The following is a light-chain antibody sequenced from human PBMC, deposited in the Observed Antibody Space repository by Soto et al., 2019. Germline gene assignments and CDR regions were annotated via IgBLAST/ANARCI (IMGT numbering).Light chain of an antibody. J-gene: IGLJ1*01. CDR1: GNDVGGYTF. CDR3: CSYTATTTYV. V-gene: IGLV2-14*03. CDR2: DVN. Sequence: QSVLTQPASVSGSPGQSISISCTGTGNDVGGYTFVSWYQQHPDKVPKLVNFDVNRRPSGVSDRFSGSKSVNAASLTISGLQAEDEADYYCCSYTATTTYVFGTGTKVTVL.